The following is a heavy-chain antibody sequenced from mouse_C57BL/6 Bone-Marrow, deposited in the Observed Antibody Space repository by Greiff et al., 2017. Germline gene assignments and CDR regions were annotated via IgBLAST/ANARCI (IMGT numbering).Heavy chain of an antibody. V-gene: IGHV1-77*01. D-gene: IGHD1-1*01. Sequence: VQGVESGAELVKPGASVKISCKASGYTFTDYYINWVMQRPGQGLEWIGKIGPGSGSTYYNEKFKGKATLTADKSSSTAYMQLSSLTSEDSAVYFCARDTTVVAPYYAMDYWGQGTSVTVSS. J-gene: IGHJ4*01. CDR1: GYTFTDYY. CDR3: ARDTTVVAPYYAMDY. CDR2: IGPGSGST.